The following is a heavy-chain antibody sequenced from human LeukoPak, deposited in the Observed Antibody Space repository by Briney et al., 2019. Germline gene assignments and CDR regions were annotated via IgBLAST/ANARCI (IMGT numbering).Heavy chain of an antibody. CDR3: AKEHYYGSGSYSPMNY. D-gene: IGHD3-10*01. CDR1: GFTFSSYG. CDR2: ISGSGGST. Sequence: PGGSLRLSCAASGFTFSSYGMSWVRQAPGKGLEWVSAISGSGGSTYYADSVKGRFTISRDNSKNTLYLQMNSLRAEDTAVYYCAKEHYYGSGSYSPMNYWGQGTLVTVSP. V-gene: IGHV3-23*01. J-gene: IGHJ4*02.